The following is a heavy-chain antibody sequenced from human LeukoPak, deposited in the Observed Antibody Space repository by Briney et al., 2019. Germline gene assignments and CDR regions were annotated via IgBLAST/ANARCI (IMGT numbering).Heavy chain of an antibody. CDR1: GYSISSGYF. CDR3: ARDKLYYSFDY. CDR2: IYHSGST. Sequence: SETLSLTCTVSGYSISSGYFWGWIRQPPGKGLECIGTIYHSGSTYYNPSLKSRVTISVDTSKNQFSLKLNSVTAADTAVYYCARDKLYYSFDYWGLGTLVTVSS. V-gene: IGHV4-38-2*02. D-gene: IGHD1-26*01. J-gene: IGHJ4*02.